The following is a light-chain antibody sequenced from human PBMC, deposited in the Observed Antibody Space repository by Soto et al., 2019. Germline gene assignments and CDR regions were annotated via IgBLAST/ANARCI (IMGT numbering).Light chain of an antibody. J-gene: IGKJ4*01. CDR3: QQYHSYPVT. CDR2: AAS. Sequence: DIQMTQSPSSLSASVGDTVTITCRASQDISNFLAWFQQKPGKAPKPLISAASSLHSGVPSKFSGSGSGTEFTLTIRSLQPEDFASYYCQQYHSYPVTCGGGTQVEIK. CDR1: QDISNF. V-gene: IGKV1-16*02.